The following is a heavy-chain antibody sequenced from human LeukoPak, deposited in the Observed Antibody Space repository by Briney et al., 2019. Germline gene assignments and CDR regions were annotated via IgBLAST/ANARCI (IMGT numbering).Heavy chain of an antibody. D-gene: IGHD3-10*01. Sequence: PSGTLSLTCAVSGGSISSSNWWSWVRQPPGKGLEWIGYIYYSGSTNYNPSLKSRVTISVDTSKNQFSLKLSSVTAADTAVYYCARGYYYGSGSQYGMDVWGQGTTVTVSS. CDR1: GGSISSSNW. V-gene: IGHV4-4*02. CDR2: IYYSGST. J-gene: IGHJ6*02. CDR3: ARGYYYGSGSQYGMDV.